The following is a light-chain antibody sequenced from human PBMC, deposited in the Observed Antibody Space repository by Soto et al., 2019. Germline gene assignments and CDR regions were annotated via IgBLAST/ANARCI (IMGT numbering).Light chain of an antibody. V-gene: IGKV3-20*01. CDR1: QSVSSSY. CDR2: GAS. J-gene: IGKJ2*01. Sequence: EIVLTQSPGTLSSSPAERATLSCRASQSVSSSYLAWYQQKPGQAPRLLIYGASSRATGIPDRFSGSGSGTDFTLTISRLEPEDFVVYYCQQYGSSPPTTFGQGTKLEIK. CDR3: QQYGSSPPTT.